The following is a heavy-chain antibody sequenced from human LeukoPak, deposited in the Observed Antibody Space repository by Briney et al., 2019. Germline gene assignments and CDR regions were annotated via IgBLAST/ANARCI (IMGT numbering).Heavy chain of an antibody. V-gene: IGHV3-23*01. D-gene: IGHD7-27*01. J-gene: IGHJ4*02. CDR2: ISGSGGGNT. Sequence: GGSLRLSCAASGFTFSNYAMSWVRQAPGKGLQWVSGISGSGGGNTYYADVVKGRFTTSRDNSKNTLYLQMNSPRAEDTAAYYCAKDGNWARFENWGQGTLVTVSS. CDR3: AKDGNWARFEN. CDR1: GFTFSNYA.